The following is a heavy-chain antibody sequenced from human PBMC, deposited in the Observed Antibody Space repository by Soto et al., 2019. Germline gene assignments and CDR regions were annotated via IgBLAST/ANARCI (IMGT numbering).Heavy chain of an antibody. D-gene: IGHD6-13*01. J-gene: IGHJ6*02. V-gene: IGHV4-30-4*01. CDR3: ARAHRDLRKLVHYYYGLNL. CDR1: GGSISGVGDY. Sequence: SETLSLTCTFAGGSISGVGDYLSWIRQPPGKGLEWIGYIYYSGSTYYNPSLKSRVTISVDTSKNQFSLKLSSVTAADTAVYYCARAHRDLRKLVHYYYGLNLRGQGTTVTVSS. CDR2: IYYSGST.